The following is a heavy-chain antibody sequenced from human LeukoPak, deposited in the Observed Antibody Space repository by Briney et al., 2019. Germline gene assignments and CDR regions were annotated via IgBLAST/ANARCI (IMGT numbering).Heavy chain of an antibody. CDR1: GFTFDDYA. D-gene: IGHD6-13*01. CDR3: AKDLAAAHYWYFDL. V-gene: IGHV3-9*01. Sequence: PGRSLRLSCAASGFTFDDYAMHWVRQAPGKGLEWVSGISWNSGSIGYADSVKGRFTISRDNAKNSLYLQMNSLRAEDTALYYCAKDLAAAHYWYFDLWGRGTLVTVSS. CDR2: ISWNSGSI. J-gene: IGHJ2*01.